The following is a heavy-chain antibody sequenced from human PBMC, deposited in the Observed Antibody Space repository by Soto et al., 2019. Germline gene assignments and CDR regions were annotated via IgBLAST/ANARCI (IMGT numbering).Heavy chain of an antibody. CDR1: GYSFTNYW. CDR3: ARQQLAVGYYGMDV. J-gene: IGHJ6*02. D-gene: IGHD6-13*01. CDR2: IDPSDSYT. V-gene: IGHV5-10-1*01. Sequence: PGESLKISCQGSGYSFTNYWISWVRQMPGKGLEWMGRIDPSDSYTNYSPSFQGHVTISVDKSISTAYLHWNSLKASDTAMYYCARQQLAVGYYGMDVWGQGTTVTSP.